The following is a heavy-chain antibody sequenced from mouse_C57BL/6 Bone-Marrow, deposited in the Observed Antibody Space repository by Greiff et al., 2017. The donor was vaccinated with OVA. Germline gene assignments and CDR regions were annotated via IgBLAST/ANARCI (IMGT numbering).Heavy chain of an antibody. J-gene: IGHJ2*01. Sequence: EVKLQESGGDLVKPGGSLKLSCAASGFTFSSYGMSWVRQTPDKRLERVATISSGGSYTYYPDSVKGRFTISRDNAKNTLYLQMSSLKSEDTAMYYCARRGGITTVVAGFDYWGQGTTLTVSS. CDR2: ISSGGSYT. V-gene: IGHV5-6*02. D-gene: IGHD1-1*01. CDR3: ARRGGITTVVAGFDY. CDR1: GFTFSSYG.